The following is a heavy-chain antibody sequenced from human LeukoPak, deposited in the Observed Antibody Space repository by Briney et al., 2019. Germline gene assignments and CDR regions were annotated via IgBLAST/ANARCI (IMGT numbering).Heavy chain of an antibody. D-gene: IGHD3-3*01. Sequence: SQTLSLTXTVSGGSISSGDYYWSWIRQPPGKGLEWIGYIYYSGSTCYNPSLKSRVTISVDTSKNQFSLKLSSVTAADTAVYYCARTSYYDFWSGPIWGQGTMVTVSS. J-gene: IGHJ3*02. CDR1: GGSISSGDYY. CDR3: ARTSYYDFWSGPI. V-gene: IGHV4-30-4*08. CDR2: IYYSGST.